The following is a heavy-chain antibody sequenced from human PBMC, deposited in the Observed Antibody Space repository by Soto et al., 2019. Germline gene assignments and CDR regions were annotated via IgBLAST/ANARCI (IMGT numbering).Heavy chain of an antibody. CDR2: IAVGSGYT. CDR3: AADSKEWQQMVLSDY. V-gene: IGHV1-58*01. CDR1: GFTFTSSA. J-gene: IGHJ4*02. D-gene: IGHD2-8*01. Sequence: SVKVSCKASGFTFTSSAFQWVRQARGQRLEWIGWIAVGSGYTNYAQRFQDRVTLTRDMSTATTYMELSRLTSEDTAIYYCAADSKEWQQMVLSDYWGQGTLLTVSS.